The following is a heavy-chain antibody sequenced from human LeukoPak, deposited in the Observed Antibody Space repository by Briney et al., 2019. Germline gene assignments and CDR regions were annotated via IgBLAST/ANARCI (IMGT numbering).Heavy chain of an antibody. CDR1: GGSIRIYY. CDR2: IYYRGST. J-gene: IGHJ4*02. V-gene: IGHV4-59*08. Sequence: SGTLSLTCTVSGGSIRIYYWSWLRQPPGKGLDWIGYIYYRGSTNYNPSLKSRVTISVDTSKNQFSLKLSSVTAADTAAYYCARHRRRWELLRPDWWGQGTLVTVSS. D-gene: IGHD1-26*01. CDR3: ARHRRRWELLRPDW.